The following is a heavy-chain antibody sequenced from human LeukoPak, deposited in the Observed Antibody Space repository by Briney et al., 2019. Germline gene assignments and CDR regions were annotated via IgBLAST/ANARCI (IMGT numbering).Heavy chain of an antibody. CDR2: ISSSSYI. J-gene: IGHJ4*02. Sequence: GGSLRLSCAASGFTFSDYYMSWIRQAPGKGLEWVSSISSSSYIYYADSVKGRFTISRDNAKNSLYLQMNSLRAEDTAVYYCARDTDSYGFDYWGQGTLVTVSS. CDR1: GFTFSDYY. CDR3: ARDTDSYGFDY. V-gene: IGHV3-69-1*01. D-gene: IGHD5-18*01.